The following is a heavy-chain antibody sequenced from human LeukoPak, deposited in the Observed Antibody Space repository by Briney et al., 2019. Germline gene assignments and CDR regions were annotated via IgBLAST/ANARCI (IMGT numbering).Heavy chain of an antibody. V-gene: IGHV4-59*01. CDR2: FYDTRSP. CDR1: GGSISLYY. Sequence: SETLSLTCTVSGGSISLYYWSWIRQPPGKGLEWIGYFYDTRSPKYNPSLERRVTTSVDMSRNQFSLNLTSVTAADTAVYYCARGRGSLTYWGQGTLATVSS. D-gene: IGHD3-10*01. J-gene: IGHJ4*02. CDR3: ARGRGSLTY.